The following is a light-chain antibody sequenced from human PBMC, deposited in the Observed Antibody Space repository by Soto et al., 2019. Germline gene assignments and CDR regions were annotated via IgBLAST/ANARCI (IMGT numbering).Light chain of an antibody. CDR2: DVT. CDR1: SXDVGRYDY. CDR3: CSFAGSYSYV. Sequence: QSVLTQPRSVSGSPGQSVTISCTGTSXDVGRYDYVSWYQQYPGEAPKLIIYDVTERPSGVPDRFSGSKSGNTASLTISGLRAEDEAAYFCCSFAGSYSYVFGSGTKVTVL. J-gene: IGLJ1*01. V-gene: IGLV2-11*01.